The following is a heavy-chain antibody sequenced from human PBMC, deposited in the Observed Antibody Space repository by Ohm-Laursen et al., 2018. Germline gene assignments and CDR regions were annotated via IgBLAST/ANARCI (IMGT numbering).Heavy chain of an antibody. D-gene: IGHD3-9*01. CDR3: ARNFNWENPYNFAY. V-gene: IGHV4-59*01. CDR1: GASLIVYY. Sequence: GALSLTCAFSGASLIVYYRNWIRQPPRKGLEWIGYIYYSGSTKYNPSLESRVTISLDTSRNQFSLRLTSLTAADTAVYYCARNFNWENPYNFAYWGQGILVTVSS. CDR2: IYYSGST. J-gene: IGHJ4*02.